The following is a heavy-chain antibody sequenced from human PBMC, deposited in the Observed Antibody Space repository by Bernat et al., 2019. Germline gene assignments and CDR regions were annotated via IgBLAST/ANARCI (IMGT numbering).Heavy chain of an antibody. D-gene: IGHD6-13*01. J-gene: IGHJ6*02. V-gene: IGHV1-18*01. CDR3: ARKGLRSSHYYYLAMAV. CDR1: GYTFSHYG. CDR2: ISGYDGNT. Sequence: QVQLVQSGAEVKKPGASVKVSCKASGYTFSHYGISWVRQAPGQGLEWMGWISGYDGNTDYAGNFQGRVTMTTDTSTRTAYMEVRSLRSDDTAVFYWARKGLRSSHYYYLAMAVWGQGTTVTVSS.